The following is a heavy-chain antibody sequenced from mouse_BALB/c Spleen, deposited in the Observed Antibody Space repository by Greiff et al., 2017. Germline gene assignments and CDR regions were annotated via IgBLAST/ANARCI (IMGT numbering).Heavy chain of an antibody. D-gene: IGHD3-3*01. Sequence: VKLVESGPGLVAPSQSLSITCTVSGFSLTSYGVHWVRQPPGKGLEWLGVIWAGGSTNYNSALMSRLSISKDNSKSQVFLKMNSLQTDDTAMYYCAREGGTLAWFAYWGQGTLVTVSA. V-gene: IGHV2-9*02. J-gene: IGHJ3*01. CDR3: AREGGTLAWFAY. CDR2: IWAGGST. CDR1: GFSLTSYG.